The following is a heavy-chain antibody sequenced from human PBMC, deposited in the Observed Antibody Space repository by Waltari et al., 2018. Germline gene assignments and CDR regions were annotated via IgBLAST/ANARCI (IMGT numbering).Heavy chain of an antibody. CDR1: GGATSGSGYY. J-gene: IGHJ5*02. Sequence: QLQLQESGPGVVEPSGTLSLTCTVSGGATSGSGYYWGWLRTPPGKGLEWIASIYHDGTSYYTPSLKSRVTISVDTFKNNFSLKLTSVTAADTAIYYCARPGSSSPYYWFNPWGRGILVTVSS. V-gene: IGHV4-39*02. CDR2: IYHDGTS. CDR3: ARPGSSSPYYWFNP. D-gene: IGHD3-10*01.